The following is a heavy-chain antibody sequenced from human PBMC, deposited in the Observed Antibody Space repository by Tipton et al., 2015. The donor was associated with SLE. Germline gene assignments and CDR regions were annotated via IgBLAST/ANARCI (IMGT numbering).Heavy chain of an antibody. CDR2: INHSGST. Sequence: TLSLTCAVYGGSFSGYYWSWIRQPPGKGLEWIGEINHSGSTNYSPSLKSRVIISVDTSKNQFSLKLSSVTAADTAVYYCATGISITGTTWFDPWGQGTLVTVSS. CDR3: ATGISITGTTWFDP. CDR1: GGSFSGYY. D-gene: IGHD1-7*01. J-gene: IGHJ5*02. V-gene: IGHV4-34*01.